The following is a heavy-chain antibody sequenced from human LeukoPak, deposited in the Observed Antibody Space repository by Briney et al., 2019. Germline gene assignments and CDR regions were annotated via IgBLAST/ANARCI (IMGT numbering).Heavy chain of an antibody. Sequence: SETLSLTCTVSGGSVSSTTYYWSWIRQPPGKGLEWIASINYSGSTYYNPSLKSRVTISVDTSENQFSLKLSSVTAADTAVYYCARYVVYGSGKYYFDYWGQGTLVTVPS. J-gene: IGHJ4*02. CDR1: GGSVSSTTYY. V-gene: IGHV4-39*01. CDR2: INYSGST. CDR3: ARYVVYGSGKYYFDY. D-gene: IGHD3-10*01.